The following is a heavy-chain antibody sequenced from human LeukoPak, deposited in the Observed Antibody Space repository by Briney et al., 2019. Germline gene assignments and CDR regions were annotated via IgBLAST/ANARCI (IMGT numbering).Heavy chain of an antibody. J-gene: IGHJ4*02. V-gene: IGHV4-4*07. CDR2: IYTSGST. Sequence: PSETLSLTCTVSGGSISSYYWSWIRQPAGKGLEWIGRIYTSGSTNYNPSLKSRVTMSVDTSKNQFSLKLSSVTAADTAVYYCARDTSAYSSGWYVLHYWGQGTLVTVSS. CDR1: GGSISSYY. D-gene: IGHD6-19*01. CDR3: ARDTSAYSSGWYVLHY.